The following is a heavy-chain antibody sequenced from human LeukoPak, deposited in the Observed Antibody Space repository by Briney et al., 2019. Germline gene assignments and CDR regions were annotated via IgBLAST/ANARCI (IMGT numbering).Heavy chain of an antibody. CDR3: AKPYPTLTTSAVLDN. CDR2: ISYDGNSQ. J-gene: IGHJ4*02. Sequence: PGGSLRLSCAASGFTFSGSAMHWVRQAPGRGLEWVAAISYDGNSQHYGAPVKGRFTISRDNSKNTVYLQINTLRTDDAAIYYCAKPYPTLTTSAVLDNWGQGTLVTVSS. D-gene: IGHD1-1*01. V-gene: IGHV3-30*18. CDR1: GFTFSGSA.